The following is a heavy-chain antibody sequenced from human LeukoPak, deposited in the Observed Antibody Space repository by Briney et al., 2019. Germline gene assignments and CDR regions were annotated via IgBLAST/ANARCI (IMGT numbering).Heavy chain of an antibody. CDR2: IYSGDSDT. Sequence: GESLKISCKGSGYSFTSYWIGWVRQMPGKGLEWMGIIYSGDSDTRYSPSFQGQVTISADKSISTAYLQWSSLKASDTAMYYCARRPDYYDSSGFLADYWGQGTLVTVSS. J-gene: IGHJ4*02. D-gene: IGHD3-22*01. CDR1: GYSFTSYW. V-gene: IGHV5-51*01. CDR3: ARRPDYYDSSGFLADY.